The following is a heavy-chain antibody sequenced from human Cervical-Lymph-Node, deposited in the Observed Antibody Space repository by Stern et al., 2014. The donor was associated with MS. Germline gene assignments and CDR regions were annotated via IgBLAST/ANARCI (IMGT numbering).Heavy chain of an antibody. J-gene: IGHJ6*02. D-gene: IGHD4-17*01. CDR1: GGTFSTYP. Sequence: QVQLVQSGAEVKKPGSSVKVSCKASGGTFSTYPIIWVRQAPGQGLEWMGGIIPVFGPATYAQKFQGIVTITAADSSSTAYMELSSLRSEDTAVYYCASPVTLTVGAMDVWGQGTTITVSS. CDR2: IIPVFGPA. V-gene: IGHV1-69*01. CDR3: ASPVTLTVGAMDV.